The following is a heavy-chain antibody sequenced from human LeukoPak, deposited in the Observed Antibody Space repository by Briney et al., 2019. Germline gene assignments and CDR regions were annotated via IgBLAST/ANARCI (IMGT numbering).Heavy chain of an antibody. CDR1: GFTFDDYG. Sequence: GGSLRLSCAASGFTFDDYGMSWVRQAPGKGLEWVSGINWSGDSTGYADSVKGRFTISRDNAKNSLYLQMNSLRAEDTALYYCARGLAAAGTAYWGQGTLVTVSS. CDR2: INWSGDST. J-gene: IGHJ4*02. D-gene: IGHD6-13*01. V-gene: IGHV3-20*04. CDR3: ARGLAAAGTAY.